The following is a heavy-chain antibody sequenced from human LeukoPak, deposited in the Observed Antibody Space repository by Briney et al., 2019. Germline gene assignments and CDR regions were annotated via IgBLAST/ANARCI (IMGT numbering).Heavy chain of an antibody. CDR1: GFTFGSYA. V-gene: IGHV3-30*04. Sequence: GGSLTLSYAPAGFTFGSYAMHWVRLPPGKGREWVAIQSNDGSNKYYADYVKGRFTIYNDNYKKTLYLQMNSLRAEDTDVYYCAREWIEVAGRGLGYWGQGTLVTVSS. J-gene: IGHJ4*02. CDR3: AREWIEVAGRGLGY. D-gene: IGHD6-19*01. CDR2: QSNDGSNK.